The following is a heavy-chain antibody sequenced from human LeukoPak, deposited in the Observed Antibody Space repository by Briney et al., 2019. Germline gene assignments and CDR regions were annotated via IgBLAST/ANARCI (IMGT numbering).Heavy chain of an antibody. V-gene: IGHV1-2*02. D-gene: IGHD5-12*01. Sequence: ASMKVSCKASGYTIIGYYMHWVRQAPGQGLEWMGWINPNSGVTNYAQKFQGRVTMTRDTSISTAYMELTSLRSDDTAVYYCATTRVTTTRLDYWGQGTLVTVSS. CDR1: GYTIIGYY. CDR3: ATTRVTTTRLDY. J-gene: IGHJ4*02. CDR2: INPNSGVT.